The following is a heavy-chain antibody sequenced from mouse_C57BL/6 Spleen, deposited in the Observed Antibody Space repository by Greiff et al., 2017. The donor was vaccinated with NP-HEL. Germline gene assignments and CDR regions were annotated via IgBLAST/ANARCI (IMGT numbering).Heavy chain of an antibody. Sequence: QVQLQQPGAELVKPGASVKMSCKASGYTFTSYWITWVKQRPGQGLEWIGDIYPGSGSSNYIEKFKSKATLTVDTSSSPAYMHLSSLTSEDSAVYYCARSGGNFWYCDVWGTGNTVTVPS. V-gene: IGHV1-55*01. J-gene: IGHJ1*03. CDR3: ARSGGNFWYCDV. D-gene: IGHD2-1*01. CDR2: IYPGSGSS. CDR1: GYTFTSYW.